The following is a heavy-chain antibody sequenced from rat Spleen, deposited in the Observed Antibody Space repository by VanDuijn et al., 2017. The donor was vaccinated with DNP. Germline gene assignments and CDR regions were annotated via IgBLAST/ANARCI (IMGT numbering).Heavy chain of an antibody. CDR3: AIQLGVFDY. Sequence: VPVDSPSCGFRWTWIRKFPGNKLEWMGYINSEGSTDYNPSLKSRVSITRDTSKNQFFLQINSVTTEDTATYYCAIQLGVFDYWGQGVMVSVSS. CDR1: VDSPSCGFR. J-gene: IGHJ2*01. V-gene: IGHV3-3*01. CDR2: INSEGST. D-gene: IGHD5-1*01.